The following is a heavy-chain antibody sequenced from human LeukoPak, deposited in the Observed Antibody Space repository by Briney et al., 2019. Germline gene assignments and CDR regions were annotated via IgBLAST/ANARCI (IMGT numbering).Heavy chain of an antibody. CDR1: GYFITSDYY. V-gene: IGHV4-38-2*02. Sequence: SETLSLTCTVSGYFITSDYYWGWIRQPPGKGLEWIGSIYHSGSTYYNPSLKSRVTTSVDTSKNQFSLKLSSVTAADTAVYYCASGVSSGYYILDYWGQGTLVTVSS. CDR3: ASGVSSGYYILDY. J-gene: IGHJ4*02. CDR2: IYHSGST. D-gene: IGHD3-22*01.